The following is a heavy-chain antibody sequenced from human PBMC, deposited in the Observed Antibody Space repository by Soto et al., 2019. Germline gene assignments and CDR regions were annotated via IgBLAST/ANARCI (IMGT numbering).Heavy chain of an antibody. CDR3: ARLDPMVRGVIIYAFDI. CDR1: GGSISSYY. V-gene: IGHV4-59*08. Sequence: SETLSLTCPVSGGSISSYYWSWIRQPPGKGLEWIGYIYYSGSTNYNPSLKSRVTISVDTSKNQFSLKLSSVTAADTAVYYCARLDPMVRGVIIYAFDIWGQGTMVTVSS. J-gene: IGHJ3*02. CDR2: IYYSGST. D-gene: IGHD3-10*01.